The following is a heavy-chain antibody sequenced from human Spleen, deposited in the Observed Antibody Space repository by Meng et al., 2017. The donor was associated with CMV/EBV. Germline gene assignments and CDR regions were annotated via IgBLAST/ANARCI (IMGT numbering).Heavy chain of an antibody. Sequence: SGYSFTSYWIAWVRQMPGKGLEWMGIIYPGDSDVTYSPSFQGQVTISADKSINTAFLQWSSLKASDTAMYYCARQFDTRTWDNWFDPWGQGTLVTVSS. CDR2: IYPGDSDV. CDR1: GYSFTSYW. CDR3: ARQFDTRTWDNWFDP. D-gene: IGHD2-2*01. J-gene: IGHJ5*02. V-gene: IGHV5-51*01.